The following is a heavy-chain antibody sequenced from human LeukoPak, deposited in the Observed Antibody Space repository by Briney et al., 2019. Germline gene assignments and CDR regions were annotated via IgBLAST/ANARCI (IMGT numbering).Heavy chain of an antibody. CDR3: ARWGCSSTSCYDGPHYYYYYMDV. V-gene: IGHV3-21*01. Sequence: PGGSLRLSCAASGFTFSSYSMNWVRQAPGKGLEWVSSISSSSSYIYYADSVKGRFTISRDNAKNSLYLQMNSLRAEDTAVYYCARWGCSSTSCYDGPHYYYYYMDVWGKGTTVTVSS. D-gene: IGHD2-2*01. CDR1: GFTFSSYS. CDR2: ISSSSSYI. J-gene: IGHJ6*03.